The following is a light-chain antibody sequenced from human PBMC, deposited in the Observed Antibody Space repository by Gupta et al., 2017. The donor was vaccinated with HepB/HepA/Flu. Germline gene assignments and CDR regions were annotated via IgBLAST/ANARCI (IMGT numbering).Light chain of an antibody. V-gene: IGKV1-5*03. CDR2: RAS. Sequence: DIQMTQSPSTLSASVGDRVTITCRASQSIGRWLAWYQQKPGKAPNLLIYRASSLQTGVPSSFSGSGSGTEFTLSISSLQPDDFATYYCQHDSNYSWTFGQGTKVEIK. CDR3: QHDSNYSWT. CDR1: QSIGRW. J-gene: IGKJ1*01.